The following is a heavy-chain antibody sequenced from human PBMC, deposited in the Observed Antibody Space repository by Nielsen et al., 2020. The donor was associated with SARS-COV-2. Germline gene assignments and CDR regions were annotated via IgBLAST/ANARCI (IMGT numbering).Heavy chain of an antibody. J-gene: IGHJ4*02. CDR2: ISTTGDIT. CDR1: GLPFNSNE. D-gene: IGHD3-22*01. Sequence: GESLKISCTGSGLPFNSNEMNWVRQAPGKGLEWLSYISTTGDITYYADSVKGRFTVSRDNAKDSLYLQMKSLRAEDTAVYYCAKRDHFDSRGYRPLDPYFDWGQGTLVTVSS. V-gene: IGHV3-48*03. CDR3: AKRDHFDSRGYRPLDPYFD.